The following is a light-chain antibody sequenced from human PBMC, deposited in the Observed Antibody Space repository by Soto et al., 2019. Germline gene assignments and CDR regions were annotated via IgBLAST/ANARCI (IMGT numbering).Light chain of an antibody. CDR2: AAS. Sequence: DIQMTQSPSSLSASVGDRVTITCRASQSISSYLNWYQQHPGKAPKLLIYAASSLQSGVPSRFSGSGYGTDFTLTISSLQPEDFATYYCQQSYSTPRTFGQGTKVEIK. V-gene: IGKV1-39*01. CDR3: QQSYSTPRT. J-gene: IGKJ1*01. CDR1: QSISSY.